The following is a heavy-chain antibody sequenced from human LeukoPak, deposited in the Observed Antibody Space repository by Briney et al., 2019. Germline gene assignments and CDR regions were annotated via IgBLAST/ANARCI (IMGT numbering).Heavy chain of an antibody. CDR3: AELMRGAAAGTSAGADY. CDR2: IYYSGST. J-gene: IGHJ4*02. D-gene: IGHD6-13*01. V-gene: IGHV4-59*12. CDR1: GGSISSYY. Sequence: PSETLSLTCIVSGGSISSYYWSWIRQPPGKGLEWIGYIYYSGSTKYNPSLKSRVPLSVDKSKNQFSLKLSSVTAADTAVYYWAELMRGAAAGTSAGADYWGQGTLVTVSS.